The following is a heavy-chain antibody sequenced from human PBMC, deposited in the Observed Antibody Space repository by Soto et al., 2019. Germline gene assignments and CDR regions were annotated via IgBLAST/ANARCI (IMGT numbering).Heavy chain of an antibody. CDR1: GYTFTSYY. J-gene: IGHJ6*02. CDR2: INPSGGST. Sequence: ASVKVSCKASGYTFTSYYMHWVRQAPGQGLEWMGIINPSGGSTSYAQKFQGRVTMTRDTSTSTVYMELSSLRSEDTAVYYCARAGGSGSYYNFYYYGMDVWGQGTTVTVSS. D-gene: IGHD3-10*01. V-gene: IGHV1-46*01. CDR3: ARAGGSGSYYNFYYYGMDV.